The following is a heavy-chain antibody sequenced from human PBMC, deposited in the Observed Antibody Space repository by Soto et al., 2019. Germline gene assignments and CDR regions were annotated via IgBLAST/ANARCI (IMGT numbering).Heavy chain of an antibody. CDR2: ISSSSSYI. D-gene: IGHD3-10*01. J-gene: IGHJ3*02. CDR3: ARDYHAWFGEFPI. V-gene: IGHV3-21*01. Sequence: EVQLVESGGGLVKPGGSLRLSCAASGFTFSSYSMNWVRQAPGKGLEWVSSISSSSSYIYYADSVKGRFTISRDNAKNSLYLQMNSLRAEDTAVYYCARDYHAWFGEFPIWGQGKMVTVSS. CDR1: GFTFSSYS.